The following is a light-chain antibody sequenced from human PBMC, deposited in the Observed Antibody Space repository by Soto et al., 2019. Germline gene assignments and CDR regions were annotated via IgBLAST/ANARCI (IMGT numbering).Light chain of an antibody. CDR2: GVS. J-gene: IGLJ2*01. CDR3: SSYAGGNVVV. CDR1: SSDVGGYNY. Sequence: QPVLTQPPSASGSPGQSVTISCTGTSSDVGGYNYVCWYQQYPGKAPKLIIYGVSKRPSGVADRFSGSKLGNTASLTVSGLQAEDEADYYCSSYAGGNVVVFGGGTKLTVL. V-gene: IGLV2-8*01.